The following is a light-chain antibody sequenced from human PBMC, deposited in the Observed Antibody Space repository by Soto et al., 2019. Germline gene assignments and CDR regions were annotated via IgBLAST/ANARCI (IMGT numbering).Light chain of an antibody. J-gene: IGKJ5*01. V-gene: IGKV3-20*01. Sequence: GERATLSCRASQSVSSSYLAWYQQKPGQAPRLLIYGASSRATGIPDRFSGSGSGTDFTLTISRLEPEDFAVYYCQQYGSSLITFGQGTRLEIK. CDR1: QSVSSSY. CDR3: QQYGSSLIT. CDR2: GAS.